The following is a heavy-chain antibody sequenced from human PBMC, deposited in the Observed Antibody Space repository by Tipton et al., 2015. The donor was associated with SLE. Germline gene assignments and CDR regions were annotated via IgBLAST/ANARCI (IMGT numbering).Heavy chain of an antibody. Sequence: TLSLTCTVSGGSISSHYWSWIRQPPGKGLEGIGYIYYSGSTNYNPSLKSRVTMSVDTSKNQISLKLSSVTAADTAVYYCARGWGWSAFDIWGQGTMVTVSS. J-gene: IGHJ3*02. D-gene: IGHD6-19*01. CDR2: IYYSGST. CDR3: ARGWGWSAFDI. V-gene: IGHV4-59*11. CDR1: GGSISSHY.